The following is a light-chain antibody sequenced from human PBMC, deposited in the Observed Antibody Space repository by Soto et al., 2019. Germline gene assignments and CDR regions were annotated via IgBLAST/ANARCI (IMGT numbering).Light chain of an antibody. Sequence: EIVLTQSPGTLSLSPGERATLSCRASQSVSSSYFAWYQQKPGQAPRLLIYGASSRATGIPDRFSGSGTGTDFPLTISRPEPEDFAVYYCPQYSSSPPWTFGQGTKA. CDR1: QSVSSSY. V-gene: IGKV3-20*01. CDR3: PQYSSSPPWT. CDR2: GAS. J-gene: IGKJ1*01.